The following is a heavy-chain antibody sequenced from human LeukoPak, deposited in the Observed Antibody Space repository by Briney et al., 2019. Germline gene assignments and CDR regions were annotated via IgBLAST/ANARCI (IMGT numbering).Heavy chain of an antibody. D-gene: IGHD4-23*01. CDR3: AREGGYGGHSVLDY. CDR2: IHYSGTT. J-gene: IGHJ4*02. V-gene: IGHV4-39*02. Sequence: PSETPSLTCTVSGGSISSSTYYWAWIRQPPGKGLEWIASIHYSGTTYYNPSLTSRVTISVDTSKNQFSLKLNSVTAADTAVYYCAREGGYGGHSVLDYWGQGTLVTVSS. CDR1: GGSISSSTYY.